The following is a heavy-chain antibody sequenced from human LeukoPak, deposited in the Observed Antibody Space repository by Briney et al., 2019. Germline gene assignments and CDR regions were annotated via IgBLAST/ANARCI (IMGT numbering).Heavy chain of an antibody. J-gene: IGHJ4*02. D-gene: IGHD5-18*01. V-gene: IGHV1-69*13. CDR3: AREGYSYGHDTFDY. CDR2: IIPIFGTA. Sequence: ASVKVSCKASGGTFSGYAISWVRQAPGQGLEWMGGIIPIFGTANYAQKFQGRVTITADESTSTAYMELSSLRSEDTAVYYCAREGYSYGHDTFDYWGQGTLVTVSS. CDR1: GGTFSGYA.